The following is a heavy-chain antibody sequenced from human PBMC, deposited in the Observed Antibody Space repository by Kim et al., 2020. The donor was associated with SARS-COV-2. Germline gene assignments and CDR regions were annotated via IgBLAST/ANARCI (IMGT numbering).Heavy chain of an antibody. J-gene: IGHJ4*02. Sequence: GGSLRLSCAASGFTFSNYAMHCVRQAPGKGLEWMAVISHDGSKEYYGDSVKGRFTISRDNSRNTLSLQMNSLRGEDTAVYSCVKDREYCSGGTCYNGILDHWGQGTLVTVSS. CDR3: VKDREYCSGGTCYNGILDH. V-gene: IGHV3-30*18. CDR1: GFTFSNYA. D-gene: IGHD2-15*01. CDR2: ISHDGSKE.